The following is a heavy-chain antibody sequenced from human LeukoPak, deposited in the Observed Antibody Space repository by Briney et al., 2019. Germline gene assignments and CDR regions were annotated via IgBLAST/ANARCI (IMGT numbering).Heavy chain of an antibody. CDR3: ARDDRIAAAGTFDY. CDR2: IYSGGTT. J-gene: IGHJ4*02. CDR1: GFTVSNSF. D-gene: IGHD6-13*01. Sequence: GSPRLSCAASGFTVSNSFMSWVRQAPGKGLEWVSVIYSGGTTYYADSVKGRFTISRDNSKNTLYLQMNSLRAEDTALYYCARDDRIAAAGTFDYWGQGTLVTDSS. V-gene: IGHV3-53*01.